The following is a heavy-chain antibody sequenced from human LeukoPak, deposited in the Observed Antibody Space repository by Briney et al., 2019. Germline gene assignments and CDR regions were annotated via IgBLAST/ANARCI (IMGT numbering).Heavy chain of an antibody. D-gene: IGHD3-10*01. Sequence: GGSLRLSCAASGFTFSSYGMHWVRQAPGKGLEWVAVISYDGSNKYYADSVKGRFTISRDNSKNTLYLQMNSLRAEDTAVYYCAKDLYGSGSPIDYWGQGTPVTVSS. CDR2: ISYDGSNK. CDR3: AKDLYGSGSPIDY. CDR1: GFTFSSYG. J-gene: IGHJ4*02. V-gene: IGHV3-30*18.